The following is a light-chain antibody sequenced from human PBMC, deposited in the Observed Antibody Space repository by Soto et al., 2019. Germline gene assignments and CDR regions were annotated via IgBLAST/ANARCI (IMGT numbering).Light chain of an antibody. CDR1: QDISRF. CDR2: DTS. Sequence: DVQMTQSPSAMSASVGDKVTITCRASQDISRFVAWFEQKPGKAPERLIYDTSRLQTGVPSPFSGSGSVTEFTLAISGLQPEDFATYSCLQHDSYPSTFGQGTKLEIK. J-gene: IGKJ2*01. V-gene: IGKV1-17*03. CDR3: LQHDSYPST.